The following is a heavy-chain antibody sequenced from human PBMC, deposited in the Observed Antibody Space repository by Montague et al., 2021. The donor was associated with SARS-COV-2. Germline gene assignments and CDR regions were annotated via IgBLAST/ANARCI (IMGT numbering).Heavy chain of an antibody. CDR1: GDSISSGYFY. J-gene: IGHJ4*02. D-gene: IGHD2-2*01. CDR3: ARHLAISGPAVFSDY. CDR2: IHYSGNT. V-gene: IGHV4-39*01. Sequence: SETLSLTCTVSGDSISSGYFYWGWIRQPPGKGLVWVGTIHYSGNTYYNPSLKSPVTISVDTSRSQFSLKVSSVTAADTAIYCCARHLAISGPAVFSDYWGQGTLVTVSS.